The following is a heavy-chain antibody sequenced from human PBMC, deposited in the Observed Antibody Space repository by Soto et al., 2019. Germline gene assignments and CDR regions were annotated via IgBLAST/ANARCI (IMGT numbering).Heavy chain of an antibody. CDR2: FSSSINCI. V-gene: IGHV3-21*01. D-gene: IGHD6-19*01. J-gene: IGHJ6*02. CDR3: ASEQWAGGMDV. CDR1: GFTFSSYS. Sequence: GGSLRLSCAASGFTFSSYSMNWVRQAPGKGLEWVSSFSSSINCIYYADSVKGRFTIPRDNAKNSLYLQMNSLRAEDTAVYYCASEQWAGGMDVWGQGTTVTVSS.